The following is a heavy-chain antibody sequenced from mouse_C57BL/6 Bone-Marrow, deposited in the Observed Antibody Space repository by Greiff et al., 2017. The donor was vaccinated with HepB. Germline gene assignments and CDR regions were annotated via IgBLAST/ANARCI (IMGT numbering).Heavy chain of an antibody. Sequence: VQLVESGAELARPGASVKMSCKASGYTFTSYTMHWVKQRPGQGLEWIGYINPSSGYTKYNQKFKDKATLTADKSSSTAYMQLSSLTSEDSAVYYCARRVYEHYFDYWGQGTTLTVSS. CDR3: ARRVYEHYFDY. CDR1: GYTFTSYT. J-gene: IGHJ2*01. V-gene: IGHV1-4*01. CDR2: INPSSGYT. D-gene: IGHD2-3*01.